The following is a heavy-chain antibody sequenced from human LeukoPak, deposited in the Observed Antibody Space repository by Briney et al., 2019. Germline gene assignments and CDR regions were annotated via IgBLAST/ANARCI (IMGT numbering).Heavy chain of an antibody. D-gene: IGHD3-22*01. V-gene: IGHV4-30-2*05. CDR2: IYHSGST. J-gene: IGHJ5*01. CDR3: ARTPYYYDSSGYYCDS. CDR1: GGSISSGGYS. Sequence: SSETLSLTCAVSGGSISSGGYSWSWVRQPPGKGLEWIGYIYHSGSTYYNPSLKSRVTISVDTSKNQFSLKLTSVTAADTAVYYCARTPYYYDSSGYYCDSWGQGTLVTVSS.